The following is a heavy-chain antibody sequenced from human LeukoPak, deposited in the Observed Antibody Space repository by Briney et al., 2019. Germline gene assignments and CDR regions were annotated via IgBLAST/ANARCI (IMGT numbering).Heavy chain of an antibody. CDR2: IIPIFGTA. CDR3: AREAYCGVDCAFDI. D-gene: IGHD2-21*02. V-gene: IGHV1-69*13. J-gene: IGHJ3*02. CDR1: VGTFSSYA. Sequence: GASEKVSCKASVGTFSSYAISWVRQAPGQGLEWMGGIIPIFGTANYAQKFQGRVTITADESTSTPYMELSSLRSEDTAVYYCAREAYCGVDCAFDIWGQGTMVTVSS.